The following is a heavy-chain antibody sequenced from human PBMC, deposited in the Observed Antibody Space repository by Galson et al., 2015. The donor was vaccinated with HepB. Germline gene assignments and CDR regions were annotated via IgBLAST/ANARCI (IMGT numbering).Heavy chain of an antibody. V-gene: IGHV3-21*01. Sequence: CAASGFTFRSYNMNWVRQAPGKGLEWVSSISSSSSFIFYADSVKDRFTISRDNAKNSLYLQMNSLRAGDTAVYYCARVNEYSGYDSPFFDHWGQGTLVTVSS. CDR3: ARVNEYSGYDSPFFDH. J-gene: IGHJ4*02. CDR2: ISSSSSFI. D-gene: IGHD5-12*01. CDR1: GFTFRSYN.